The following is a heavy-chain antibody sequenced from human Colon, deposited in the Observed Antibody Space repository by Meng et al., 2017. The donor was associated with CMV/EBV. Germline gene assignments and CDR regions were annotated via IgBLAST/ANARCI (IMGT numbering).Heavy chain of an antibody. Sequence: GESLKISCAASGFSFSTSGMNWVRQAPGKGLEWVSGINKDGTFIAYADSVKGRFTISRDNSKNTLYLQMNSLRGEDTGVYSCAKAAVAGSNPGFYFDDWGQGTLVTVSS. CDR1: GFSFSTSG. J-gene: IGHJ4*02. D-gene: IGHD4-11*01. CDR3: AKAAVAGSNPGFYFDD. V-gene: IGHV3-21*01. CDR2: INKDGTFI.